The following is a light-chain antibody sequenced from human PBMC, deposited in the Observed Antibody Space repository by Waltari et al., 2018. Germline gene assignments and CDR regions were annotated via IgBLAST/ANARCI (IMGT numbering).Light chain of an antibody. CDR2: WAS. CDR3: QQYYSIPRS. V-gene: IGKV4-1*01. CDR1: QSVLFSSNNENY. J-gene: IGKJ2*03. Sequence: DIVMTQSQDSLAVSLGERATINCKSSQSVLFSSNNENYLAWYQQKPGQPPKLLIYWASTRESGVPDRVSGSGSGTDFTLTISSLQAEDVAVYYCQQYYSIPRSFGQGTKLEIK.